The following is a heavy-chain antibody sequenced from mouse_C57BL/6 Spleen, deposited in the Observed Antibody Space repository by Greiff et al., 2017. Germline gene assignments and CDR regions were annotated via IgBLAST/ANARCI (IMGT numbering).Heavy chain of an antibody. V-gene: IGHV1-64*01. CDR3: ARAYGNYYAMDY. CDR1: GYTFTSYW. J-gene: IGHJ4*01. Sequence: VQLKQSGAELVKPGASVKLSCKASGYTFTSYWMHWVKQRPGQGLEWIGMIPPNSGSTNYNEKFKSKATLTVDKSSSAAYMHLSSLTSEDSAVYYGARAYGNYYAMDYWGQGTSVTVSS. CDR2: IPPNSGST. D-gene: IGHD2-1*01.